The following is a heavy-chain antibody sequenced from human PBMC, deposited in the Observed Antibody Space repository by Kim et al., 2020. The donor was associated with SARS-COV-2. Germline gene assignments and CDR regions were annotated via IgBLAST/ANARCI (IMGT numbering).Heavy chain of an antibody. V-gene: IGHV1-3*01. CDR3: AREENSGYDYNALDY. Sequence: SQKFQGRVTITRDTPASTAYMELSSLRSEDTAVYYCAREENSGYDYNALDYWGQGTLVTVSS. D-gene: IGHD5-12*01. J-gene: IGHJ4*02.